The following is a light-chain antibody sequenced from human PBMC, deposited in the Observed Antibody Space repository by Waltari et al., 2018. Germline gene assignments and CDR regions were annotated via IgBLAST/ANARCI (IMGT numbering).Light chain of an antibody. V-gene: IGLV2-8*01. CDR3: SSYAGSNTVV. Sequence: QSALTQPPSASGSPGQSVTISCTGTSSDVGGYNYVSWYQQHPGKAPKLMFYEVSKRPSGGPDLFSGSKSGNTASLTVSGLQAEDEADYYCSSYAGSNTVVFGGGTKLTVL. CDR2: EVS. J-gene: IGLJ2*01. CDR1: SSDVGGYNY.